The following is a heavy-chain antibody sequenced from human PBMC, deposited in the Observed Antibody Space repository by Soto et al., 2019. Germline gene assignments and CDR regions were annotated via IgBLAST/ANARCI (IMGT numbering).Heavy chain of an antibody. Sequence: ASVKVSCKASGYTFTSYGISWVRQAPGQGLEWMGWISAYNGNTNYAQKLQGRVTMTTDTSTSTAYMELRSLRSDDTAVYYCASSIAARRVYYYGMDVWGQGTTVTVSS. D-gene: IGHD6-6*01. CDR1: GYTFTSYG. CDR2: ISAYNGNT. J-gene: IGHJ6*02. CDR3: ASSIAARRVYYYGMDV. V-gene: IGHV1-18*01.